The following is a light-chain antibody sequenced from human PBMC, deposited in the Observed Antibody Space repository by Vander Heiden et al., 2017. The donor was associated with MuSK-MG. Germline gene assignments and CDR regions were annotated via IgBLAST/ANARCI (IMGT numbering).Light chain of an antibody. J-gene: IGLJ2*01. CDR2: STT. V-gene: IGLV1-47*02. Sequence: QSVLTQPPSASGTPGQRITISCSGGSSNIGSNFVFWYQQLPGTAPKLLIHSTTQRRSGVPDSFFGSRSGTAAALTTSGLQSEEEGDYYCAAWDDSLDGLIFGGGTKLTVL. CDR3: AAWDDSLDGLI. CDR1: SSNIGSNF.